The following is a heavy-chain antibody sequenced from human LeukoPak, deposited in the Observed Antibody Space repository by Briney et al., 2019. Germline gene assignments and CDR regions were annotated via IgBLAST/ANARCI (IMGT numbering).Heavy chain of an antibody. V-gene: IGHV1-18*01. J-gene: IGHJ5*02. CDR2: INVFNGNT. CDR3: ARRPSIKKSTVAQNNWFDP. Sequence: ASVKVSCKASGYTFSSYGISWVRQAPGQGLEWMGWINVFNGNTDYQPNLKGRVSMTTDTSTSTAYMELGNLRSDDTAVYYCARRPSIKKSTVAQNNWFDPWGQGTLVTVSS. CDR1: GYTFSSYG. D-gene: IGHD2-15*01.